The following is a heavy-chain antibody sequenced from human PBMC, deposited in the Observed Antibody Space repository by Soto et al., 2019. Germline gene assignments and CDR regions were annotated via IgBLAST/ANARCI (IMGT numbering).Heavy chain of an antibody. CDR3: ASSYGSGYRAFDY. J-gene: IGHJ4*02. CDR1: GDTFSFYS. V-gene: IGHV1-69*02. CDR2: INPILSMS. Sequence: QVQLVQSGAEVQKPGSSVRVSCKASGDTFSFYSINWVRQAPGLGLEWMGRINPILSMSNYAQRFQGRVTVTADKSTSTAYMELSSLRSEDTAMYYCASSYGSGYRAFDYGGQGALVTVSS. D-gene: IGHD3-10*01.